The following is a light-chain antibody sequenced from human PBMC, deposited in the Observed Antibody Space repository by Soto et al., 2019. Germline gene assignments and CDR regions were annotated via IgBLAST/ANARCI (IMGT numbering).Light chain of an antibody. CDR3: SSSTSSSTFV. J-gene: IGLJ1*01. CDR1: SSDVGGYNY. V-gene: IGLV2-14*01. Sequence: SALTQPASVSGSPGQSSTISCTGTSSDVGGYNYVSWYQQHPGKTPKLMIYEVSNRPSGVSNRFSGSKSGNTASLTISGLQAEDEADYYCSSSTSSSTFVFGTGTKVTVL. CDR2: EVS.